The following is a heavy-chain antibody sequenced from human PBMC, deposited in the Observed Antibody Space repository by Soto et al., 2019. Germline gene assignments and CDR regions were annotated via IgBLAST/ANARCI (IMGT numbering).Heavy chain of an antibody. Sequence: ASVKVSCKASGGTFSTHAIIWVRQAPGHGLEWMGGIIPISGTTYYTQKFQGRVTITADEPTSTAFMELSSLKSDDTAVFYCERGYCSGGTCYSGMDVWGQGTMVTVSS. CDR2: IIPISGTT. CDR1: GGTFSTHA. CDR3: ERGYCSGGTCYSGMDV. J-gene: IGHJ6*02. D-gene: IGHD2-15*01. V-gene: IGHV1-69*13.